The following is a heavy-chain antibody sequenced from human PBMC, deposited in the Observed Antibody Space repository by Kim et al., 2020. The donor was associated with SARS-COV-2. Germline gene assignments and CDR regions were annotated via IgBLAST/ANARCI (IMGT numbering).Heavy chain of an antibody. J-gene: IGHJ4*02. V-gene: IGHV4-39*07. Sequence: SETLSLTCTVSGGSISSSSYYWGWIRQPPGKGLEWIGSIYYSGSTYYNPSLKSRVTISVDTSKNQFSLKLSSVTAADTAVYYCARGPSSSEGPFDYWGQGTLVTVSS. CDR3: ARGPSSSEGPFDY. CDR1: GGSISSSSYY. CDR2: IYYSGST. D-gene: IGHD6-6*01.